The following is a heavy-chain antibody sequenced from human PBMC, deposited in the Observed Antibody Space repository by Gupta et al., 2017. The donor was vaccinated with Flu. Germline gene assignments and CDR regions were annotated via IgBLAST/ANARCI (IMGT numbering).Heavy chain of an antibody. CDR2: ISDDGRNK. CDR3: AKDWKWNYNIYGMNV. J-gene: IGHJ6*02. D-gene: IGHD3-9*01. V-gene: IGHV3-30*18. CDR1: GLSFSNYG. Sequence: QEQVVESGGGVVQPGRSLRLSCAASGLSFSNYGMHWVRQAPGKGLEWVADISDDGRNKNYADSVKGRFTISRDNSKNTLYLQMNSLRTEDTAVYYCAKDWKWNYNIYGMNVWGQGTTVTVSS.